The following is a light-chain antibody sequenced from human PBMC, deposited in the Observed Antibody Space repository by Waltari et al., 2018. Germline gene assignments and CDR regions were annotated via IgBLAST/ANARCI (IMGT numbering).Light chain of an antibody. Sequence: QSALTQPASVSGSPGQSITIPCTGTTSAVGSFNFVSWYQLLPGQAPKLLISAVSQRPSGVSNRFSGSKSGITASLTISGLQAGDEADYYCCSYAGSTTFVVFGGGTKLTVL. V-gene: IGLV2-23*02. CDR3: CSYAGSTTFVV. CDR2: AVS. CDR1: TSAVGSFNF. J-gene: IGLJ2*01.